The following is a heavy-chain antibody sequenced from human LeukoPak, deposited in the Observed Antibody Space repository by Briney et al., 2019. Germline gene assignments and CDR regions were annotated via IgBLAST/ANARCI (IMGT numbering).Heavy chain of an antibody. Sequence: PGGSLRLSCATSGFTFRNFWMNWVRQAPGKGLVWVSRIKGDGSSTMYADSVKGRFTVSRDNAKNTLYLQLNSLRDEDTAVYYCAKSDYFDPWGQGTLVTVST. CDR2: IKGDGSST. CDR3: AKSDYFDP. V-gene: IGHV3-74*03. D-gene: IGHD4-17*01. J-gene: IGHJ5*02. CDR1: GFTFRNFW.